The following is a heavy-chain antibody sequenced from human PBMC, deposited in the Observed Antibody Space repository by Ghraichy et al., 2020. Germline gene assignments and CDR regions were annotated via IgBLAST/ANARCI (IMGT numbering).Heavy chain of an antibody. D-gene: IGHD3-22*01. CDR1: GFTFSNAW. V-gene: IGHV3-15*01. J-gene: IGHJ1*01. CDR3: TTVLGYWGFEH. CDR2: IKSKYNGGTT. Sequence: GESLNISCAASGFTFSNAWMTWVRQAPGKGLEWVARIKSKYNGGTTDYAAPVKGRFTISRDDSKNTLYLQMSSLTTEDTAVYFCTTVLGYWGFEHWGQGTLVTVSS.